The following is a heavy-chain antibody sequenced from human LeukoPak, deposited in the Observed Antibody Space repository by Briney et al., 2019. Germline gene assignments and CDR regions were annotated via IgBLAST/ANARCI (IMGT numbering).Heavy chain of an antibody. CDR1: GYIYTSYD. D-gene: IGHD2-8*01. CDR2: MNPNSGNT. V-gene: IGHV1-8*01. Sequence: ASLRVSCQPSGYIYTSYDINWVRQATGQGREWMGWMNPNSGNTGYAQKCQGRVTMDRNTSITTAYMELRSLRSEDTAVYYCARPFQNGARDFDYWGQGTLVTVSS. J-gene: IGHJ4*02. CDR3: ARPFQNGARDFDY.